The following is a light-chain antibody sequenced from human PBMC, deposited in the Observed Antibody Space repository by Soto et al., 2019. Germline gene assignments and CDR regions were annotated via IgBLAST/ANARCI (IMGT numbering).Light chain of an antibody. V-gene: IGKV3-15*01. CDR3: QQYNNWPPWT. CDR1: QSVSSN. Sequence: EIVMTQSQATLSVSPGEGATLSCRASQSVSSNLAWYQQKPGQAPRLLIYGASTRATGIPARFSGSGSGTEFTLTIRSLQSEDFAVYYCQQYNNWPPWTFGQGTKVEIK. J-gene: IGKJ1*01. CDR2: GAS.